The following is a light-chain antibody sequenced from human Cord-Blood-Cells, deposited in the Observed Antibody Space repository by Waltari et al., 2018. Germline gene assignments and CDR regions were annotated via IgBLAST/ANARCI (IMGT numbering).Light chain of an antibody. J-gene: IGLJ3*02. CDR2: DVS. V-gene: IGLV2-14*01. Sequence: QSALTQPASVSGSPGQSITISCAGTSSDVGGYNYVSWYQQHPGKAPKLMIYDVSNRPSVVSNRFSCYKSGYTASLTISGLQAEDGADYYCSAYTSSSTLGVFGGGTKLTVL. CDR3: SAYTSSSTLGV. CDR1: SSDVGGYNY.